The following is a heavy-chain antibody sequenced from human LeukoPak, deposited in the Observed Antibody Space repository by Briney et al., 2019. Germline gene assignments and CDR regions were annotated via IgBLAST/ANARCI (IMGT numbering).Heavy chain of an antibody. CDR2: IFYSPSPNGGT. CDR1: GGSLSGYY. V-gene: IGHV4-4*07. D-gene: IGHD3-10*01. Sequence: SETLSLTCTVSGGSLSGYYWSWIRQPAGKGLEWIGRIFYSPSPNGGTNYNPSLRSRVTMSLDTSKNQFSLKLSSVTAADTAVYFCARDQGVRPLYYFDYWGQGALVTVSS. CDR3: ARDQGVRPLYYFDY. J-gene: IGHJ4*02.